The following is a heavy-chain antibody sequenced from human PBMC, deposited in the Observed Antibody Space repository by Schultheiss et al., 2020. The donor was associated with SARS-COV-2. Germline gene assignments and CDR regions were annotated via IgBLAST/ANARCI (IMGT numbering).Heavy chain of an antibody. CDR2: ISSSSSYI. Sequence: GGSLRLSCAASGFTFSSYSMNWVRQAPGKGLEWVSSISSSSSYIYYADSVKGRFTISRDNAKNSLYLQMNSLRAEDTAVYYCASPASRDGHKIHAFDIWGQGTMVTVSS. CDR1: GFTFSSYS. V-gene: IGHV3-21*01. J-gene: IGHJ3*02. CDR3: ASPASRDGHKIHAFDI. D-gene: IGHD5-24*01.